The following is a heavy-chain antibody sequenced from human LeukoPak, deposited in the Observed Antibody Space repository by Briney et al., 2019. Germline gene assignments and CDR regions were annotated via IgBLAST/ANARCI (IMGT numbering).Heavy chain of an antibody. CDR1: GFTFSSYE. V-gene: IGHV3-48*03. J-gene: IGHJ3*01. CDR2: ISSSGSTI. Sequence: GGSLRLPCAASGFTFSSYEMNWVRQAPGKGLEWVSYISSSGSTIYYADSVKGRFTISRDNAKNSLYLQINTLRAEDTAVYYCARGPGGAFDFWGQGAMVTVSS. CDR3: ARGPGGAFDF. D-gene: IGHD1-1*01.